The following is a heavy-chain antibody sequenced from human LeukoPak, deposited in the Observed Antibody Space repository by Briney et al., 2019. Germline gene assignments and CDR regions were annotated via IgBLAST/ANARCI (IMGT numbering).Heavy chain of an antibody. CDR3: ARNYDFWSGFDY. CDR2: IRSDGSNK. D-gene: IGHD3-3*01. V-gene: IGHV3-30*02. J-gene: IGHJ4*02. CDR1: GFSFSSYG. Sequence: GGSLRLSCAGSGFSFSSYGMHWVRQAPGKGLEWMAFIRSDGSNKYYADSVKGRFTISRDNSKNTLYLQMNSLRAEDTAVYYCARNYDFWSGFDYWGQGTLVTVSS.